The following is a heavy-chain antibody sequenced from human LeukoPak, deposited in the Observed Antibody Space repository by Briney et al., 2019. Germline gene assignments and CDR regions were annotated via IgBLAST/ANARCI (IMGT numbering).Heavy chain of an antibody. Sequence: ASVKVSCKASGYTFNSHDFTWVRRAPGQGLEWVGWISGHNGNTNYAQKLQGRVTMTTDTFTSTAYMELRSLRSDDTAVYYCVRGGSHSGYDYWGQGTLVTVSS. J-gene: IGHJ4*02. CDR2: ISGHNGNT. D-gene: IGHD1-26*01. V-gene: IGHV1-18*01. CDR1: GYTFNSHD. CDR3: VRGGSHSGYDY.